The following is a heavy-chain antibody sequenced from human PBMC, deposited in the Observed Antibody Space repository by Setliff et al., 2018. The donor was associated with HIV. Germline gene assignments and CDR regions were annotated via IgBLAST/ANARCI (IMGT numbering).Heavy chain of an antibody. J-gene: IGHJ4*02. CDR1: GFTFISYG. D-gene: IGHD2-2*01. CDR2: IRYDGSYR. V-gene: IGHV3-30*02. Sequence: GGSLRLSCAVSGFTFISYGMYWVRQAPGKGLEWVAFIRYDGSYRYYVDSVKGRFTISRDNSKNTMFLQMNSLRVEDTAVYYCATRFSNSWAFDYWGQGTLVTVSS. CDR3: ATRFSNSWAFDY.